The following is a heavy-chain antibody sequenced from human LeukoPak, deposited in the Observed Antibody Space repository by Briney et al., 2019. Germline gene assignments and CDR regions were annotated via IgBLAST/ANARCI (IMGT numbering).Heavy chain of an antibody. CDR3: ARWLIN. J-gene: IGHJ4*02. D-gene: IGHD5-12*01. Sequence: SQTLSLTCAISGASVSSNTDAWNWIRQSPSRGLEWLGRTYYRSKWYSDYAESVRSRITINPDTSKNQVFLQLNFVTPEDTAVYYCARWLINWGQGTQVTVSS. CDR2: TYYRSKWYS. V-gene: IGHV6-1*01. CDR1: GASVSSNTDA.